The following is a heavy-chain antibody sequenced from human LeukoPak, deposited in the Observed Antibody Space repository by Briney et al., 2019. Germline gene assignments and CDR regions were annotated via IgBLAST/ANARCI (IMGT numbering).Heavy chain of an antibody. CDR1: GFTFGDYA. D-gene: IGHD2-15*01. CDR3: TRDIDADYVDY. Sequence: GRSLRLSCTTSGFTFGDYAMSWVRQAPGKGLEWVGFIRSKPYGGTTEYAPSVKGRFTISRDDSKNIAYLQMNSLKTEDTAVYYCTRDIDADYVDYWGPGDLVTVSS. J-gene: IGHJ4*02. CDR2: IRSKPYGGTT. V-gene: IGHV3-49*04.